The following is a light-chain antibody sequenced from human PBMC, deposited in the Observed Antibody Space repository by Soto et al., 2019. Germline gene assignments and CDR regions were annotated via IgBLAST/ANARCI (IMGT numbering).Light chain of an antibody. V-gene: IGKV1-27*01. J-gene: IGKJ4*01. Sequence: DIQMTQSPSSLSASVGDRVTITCQASQGISNYLAWYQQKPGKVPKLLIYAASTLQSGVPSRFSGSGSGTDFTLTISSLQPEDVATYYCQKYNSAPLTVGGGTKVDSK. CDR1: QGISNY. CDR2: AAS. CDR3: QKYNSAPLT.